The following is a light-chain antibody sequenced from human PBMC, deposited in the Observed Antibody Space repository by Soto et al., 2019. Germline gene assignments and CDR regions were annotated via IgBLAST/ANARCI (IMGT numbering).Light chain of an antibody. CDR3: QTWDTGIRV. Sequence: QSVLTQSPSASASLGASVKLTCTLSSEHSSYAIAWHQQQPEKGPRYLMKLNSDGSHSKGDGIPDRFSGSSSGAERYLTISSLQSEDEADYYCQTWDTGIRVFGGGTKLTVL. CDR2: LNSDGSH. J-gene: IGLJ3*02. V-gene: IGLV4-69*01. CDR1: SEHSSYA.